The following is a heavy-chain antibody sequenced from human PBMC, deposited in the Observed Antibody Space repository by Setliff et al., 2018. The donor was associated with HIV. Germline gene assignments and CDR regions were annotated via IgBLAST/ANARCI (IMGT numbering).Heavy chain of an antibody. Sequence: PGGSLRLSCAATGFTFSSYVLHWVRQAPGKGLEWVAVMSTGGGIKICADSVKGRFTISRDNSRNTLFLQMNNLRPEDTATYYCVRDPIEGYPDYFDYWGQGILVTVSS. CDR2: MSTGGGIK. CDR3: VRDPIEGYPDYFDY. D-gene: IGHD1-26*01. CDR1: GFTFSSYV. V-gene: IGHV3-30-3*01. J-gene: IGHJ4*02.